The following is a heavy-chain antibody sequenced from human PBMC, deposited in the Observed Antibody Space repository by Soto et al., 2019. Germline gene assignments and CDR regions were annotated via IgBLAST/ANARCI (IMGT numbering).Heavy chain of an antibody. D-gene: IGHD3-10*01. CDR3: ARNRVVRGVIIYFDY. Sequence: SETLSLTCTVSGGSISSYDWSWIRQPPGKGLEWIGYIYYSGSTNYNPSLKSRVTISVDTSKNQFSLKLSSVTAADTAVYYCARNRVVRGVIIYFDYWGQGTLVTVSS. J-gene: IGHJ4*02. V-gene: IGHV4-59*01. CDR1: GGSISSYD. CDR2: IYYSGST.